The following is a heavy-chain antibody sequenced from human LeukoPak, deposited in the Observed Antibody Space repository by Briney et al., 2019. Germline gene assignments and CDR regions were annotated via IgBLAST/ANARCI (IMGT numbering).Heavy chain of an antibody. J-gene: IGHJ4*02. D-gene: IGHD3-10*01. CDR2: INPNSGGT. CDR3: ARDTYGSGSYLGYFDY. CDR1: GNTFTGYY. Sequence: SVKVSCKASGNTFTGYYMHWVRQAPGQGLEWMGWINPNSGGTNYAQKFQGRVTMTRDTSISTAYMELSRLRSDDTAVYYCARDTYGSGSYLGYFDYWGQGTLVTVSS. V-gene: IGHV1-2*02.